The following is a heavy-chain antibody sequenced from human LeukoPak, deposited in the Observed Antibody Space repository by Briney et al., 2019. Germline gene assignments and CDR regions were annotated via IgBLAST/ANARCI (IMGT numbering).Heavy chain of an antibody. V-gene: IGHV1-69*04. CDR2: IIPILGIA. CDR3: ARDRLAAAGTFPDY. CDR1: GGTFSSYA. Sequence: SVKVSCKASGGTFSSYAISWVRQAPGQGLEWMGRIIPILGIANYAQKFQGRVTITADKSTSTAYMELSSLRSEDTAVYYCARDRLAAAGTFPDYWGQGTLVTVSS. J-gene: IGHJ4*02. D-gene: IGHD6-13*01.